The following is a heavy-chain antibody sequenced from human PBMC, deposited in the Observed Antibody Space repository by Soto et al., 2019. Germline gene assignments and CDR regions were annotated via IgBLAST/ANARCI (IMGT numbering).Heavy chain of an antibody. Sequence: QVQLVQSGAEVKKPGSSVKVSCKASGGTFSSYAISWVRQAPGQGLEWMGGIIPIFGTANYAQKFQGRVTITADESTSTAYMELSSLRSEDTAVYYCARDQVTMVRGVIIYDAFDIWGQGTMVTVSS. V-gene: IGHV1-69*01. CDR1: GGTFSSYA. J-gene: IGHJ3*02. CDR2: IIPIFGTA. D-gene: IGHD3-10*01. CDR3: ARDQVTMVRGVIIYDAFDI.